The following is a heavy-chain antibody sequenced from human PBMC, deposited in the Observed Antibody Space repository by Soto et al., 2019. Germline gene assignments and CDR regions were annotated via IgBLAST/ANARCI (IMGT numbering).Heavy chain of an antibody. V-gene: IGHV1-18*01. D-gene: IGHD3-22*01. Sequence: GASVKVSCKASGYTFTSYGISWVRQAPGQGLEWMGWISAYNGNTNYAQKLQGRVTMTTDTSTSTAYMELRSLRSDDTAVYYCARDHSRISSGYYYYWGQGTLVTVSS. CDR1: GYTFTSYG. CDR3: ARDHSRISSGYYYY. CDR2: ISAYNGNT. J-gene: IGHJ4*02.